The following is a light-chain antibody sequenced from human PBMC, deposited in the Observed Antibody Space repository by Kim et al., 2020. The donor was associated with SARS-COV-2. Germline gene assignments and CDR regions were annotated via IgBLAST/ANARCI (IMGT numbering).Light chain of an antibody. Sequence: EIVLTQSPATLSLSPGEGATLSCRASQSVSTYLAWYQQKPGQAPRLLIYDASRRASGIPARFSGSGSGTDFTLTINSLEPEDFAVYYCQQRRDWPTSFGGGTKVDIK. CDR2: DAS. J-gene: IGKJ4*01. CDR3: QQRRDWPTS. V-gene: IGKV3-11*01. CDR1: QSVSTY.